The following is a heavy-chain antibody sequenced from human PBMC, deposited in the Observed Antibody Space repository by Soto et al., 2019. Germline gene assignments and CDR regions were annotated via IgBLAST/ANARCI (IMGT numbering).Heavy chain of an antibody. V-gene: IGHV3-21*01. J-gene: IGHJ6*02. CDR2: ISSSSSYI. CDR3: ARATYYDFWSGYYNYYYGMDV. CDR1: GFTFSSYS. Sequence: EVQLVESGGGLVKPGGSLRLSCAASGFTFSSYSMNWVRQAPGKGLEWVSSISSSSSYIYYADSVKGRFTISRDNAKNSLYLQMNSLRAENTVVYYCARATYYDFWSGYYNYYYGMDVWGQGTTVTVSS. D-gene: IGHD3-3*01.